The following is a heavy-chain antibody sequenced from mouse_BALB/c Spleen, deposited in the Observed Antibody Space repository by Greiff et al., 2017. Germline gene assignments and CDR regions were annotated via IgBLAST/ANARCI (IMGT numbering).Heavy chain of an antibody. CDR1: GYTFSSYW. V-gene: IGHV1-9*01. CDR2: ILPGSGST. J-gene: IGHJ1*01. D-gene: IGHD3-3*01. Sequence: QVQLQQSGAELMKPGASVKISCKATGYTFSSYWIEWVKQRPGHGLEWIGEILPGSGSTNYNEKFKGKATFTADTSSNTAYMQLSSLTSEDSAVYYCARGDGYRYYDVWGAGTTVTVPS. CDR3: ARGDGYRYYDV.